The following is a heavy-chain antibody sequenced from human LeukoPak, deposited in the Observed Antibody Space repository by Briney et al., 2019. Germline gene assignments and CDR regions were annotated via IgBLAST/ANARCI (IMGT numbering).Heavy chain of an antibody. D-gene: IGHD3-22*01. CDR1: GYTFTSYY. V-gene: IGHV1-46*01. CDR3: ARAQAPYYYDSSGSYDAFDI. Sequence: GASVKVSCKASGYTFTSYYMHWVRQAPGQGLEWMGIINPSGGSTSYAQKFQGRVTMTRDTSTSTVYMELSSLRSEDTAVYYCARAQAPYYYDSSGSYDAFDIWGQGTMVTVSS. CDR2: INPSGGST. J-gene: IGHJ3*02.